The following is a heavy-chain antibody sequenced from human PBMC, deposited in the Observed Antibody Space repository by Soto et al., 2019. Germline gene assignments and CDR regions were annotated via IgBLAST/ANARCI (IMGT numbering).Heavy chain of an antibody. CDR3: ARSSEYHYATWKYYGLGV. CDR2: IYPGDSDT. Sequence: GESLKISCKGSGYTFTNNWVGWVRQMPGKGLEWMGIIYPGDSDTRYSPSFQGQVTISVDKSIATAYLQWSSLKASDTAMYYCARSSEYHYATWKYYGLGVFERGSTGTVSS. V-gene: IGHV5-51*01. J-gene: IGHJ6*01. D-gene: IGHD3-10*01. CDR1: GYTFTNNW.